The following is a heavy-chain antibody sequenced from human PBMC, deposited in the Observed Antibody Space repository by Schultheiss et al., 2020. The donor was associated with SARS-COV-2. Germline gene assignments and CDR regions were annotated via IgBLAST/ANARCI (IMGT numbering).Heavy chain of an antibody. J-gene: IGHJ4*02. V-gene: IGHV3-21*04. CDR2: ISSSSSYI. CDR1: GFTFSSYS. D-gene: IGHD3-22*01. Sequence: GGSLRLSCAASGFTFSSYSMNWVRQAPGKGLEWVSSISSSSSYIYYADSVKGRFTISRDNSKNTLYLQMNSLRAEDTAVYYCAKRGTWFTLDYWGQGTLVTVSS. CDR3: AKRGTWFTLDY.